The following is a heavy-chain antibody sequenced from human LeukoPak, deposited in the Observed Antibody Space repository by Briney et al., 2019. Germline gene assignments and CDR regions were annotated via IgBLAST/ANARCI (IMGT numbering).Heavy chain of an antibody. Sequence: PSETLSLTCTVSDGSISTGRYYWGWIRQPPGKGLEWIGSIFYSGSTYYNPSLKSRVTISVDTSKNQFSLKLSSVTAADTAVYYCARHDHYGSGSDPYWGQGTLVTVSS. J-gene: IGHJ4*02. V-gene: IGHV4-39*01. D-gene: IGHD3-10*01. CDR3: ARHDHYGSGSDPY. CDR2: IFYSGST. CDR1: DGSISTGRYY.